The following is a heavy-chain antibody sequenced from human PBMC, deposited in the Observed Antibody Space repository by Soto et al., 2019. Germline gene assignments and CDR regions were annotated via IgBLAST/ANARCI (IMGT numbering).Heavy chain of an antibody. CDR2: INAGNGNT. J-gene: IGHJ4*02. CDR1: GYTFTSYA. CDR3: ARGSGYYYWYDY. V-gene: IGHV1-3*01. D-gene: IGHD3-22*01. Sequence: GASVKVSCKASGYTFTSYAMHWVRQAPGQRLEWMGWINAGNGNTKYSQKFQGRVTITRDTSASTAYMELSSLRSEVTAVYYCARGSGYYYWYDYWGQGTLVTVS.